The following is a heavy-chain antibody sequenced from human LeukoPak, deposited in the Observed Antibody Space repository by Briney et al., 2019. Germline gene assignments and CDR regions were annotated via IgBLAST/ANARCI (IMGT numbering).Heavy chain of an antibody. CDR3: ARSSAYYYYGMDV. CDR2: IYYSGST. Sequence: SETLSLTCAVSGGSISSGGYSWSWIRQPPGKGLEWIGYIYYSGSTNYNPSLKSRVTISVDTSKNQFSLKLSSVTAADTAVYYCARSSAYYYYGMDVWGQGTAVTVSS. CDR1: GGSISSGGYS. J-gene: IGHJ6*02. V-gene: IGHV4-61*08.